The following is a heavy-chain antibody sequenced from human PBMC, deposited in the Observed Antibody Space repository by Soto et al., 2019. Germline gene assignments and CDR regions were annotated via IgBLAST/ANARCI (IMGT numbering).Heavy chain of an antibody. CDR1: GFTFSSYA. D-gene: IGHD4-17*01. CDR2: ISGSGGST. CDR3: AKVPATVVTPNYFDC. J-gene: IGHJ4*02. Sequence: SLRLSCAASGFTFSSYAMSWVRQAPGKRLEWVSAISGSGGSTYYADSVKGRFTISRDNSKNTLYLQMNSLRAEDTAVYYCAKVPATVVTPNYFDCWGQGTLVTVSS. V-gene: IGHV3-23*01.